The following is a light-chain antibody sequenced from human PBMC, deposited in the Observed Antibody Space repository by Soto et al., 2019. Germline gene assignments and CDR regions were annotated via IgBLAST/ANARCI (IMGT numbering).Light chain of an antibody. CDR2: GAS. CDR3: QQYNNGLIT. CDR1: QSVSSN. J-gene: IGKJ5*01. Sequence: EIVMTQSPATLSVSPGERATLSCRASQSVSSNLAWYQQKPGQAPRLLIYGASTRATGIPARFSGSGSGTKFTLAISSVQSEDFAVYYCQQYNNGLITFGQGTRLEIK. V-gene: IGKV3-15*01.